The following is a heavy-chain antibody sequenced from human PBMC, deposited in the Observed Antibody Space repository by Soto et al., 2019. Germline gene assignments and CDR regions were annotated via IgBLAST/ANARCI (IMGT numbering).Heavy chain of an antibody. V-gene: IGHV3-23*01. Sequence: GGPLRLSCAASGFTFGITAMSWVSQAPGEGLEWVSTIDGSGGITYYADSVKGRFTISRDNSRNTVYLQMNSLRGDDTALYYCVKNSGWFNTWGQGALVTVSS. CDR3: VKNSGWFNT. D-gene: IGHD3-10*01. CDR2: IDGSGGIT. CDR1: GFTFGITA. J-gene: IGHJ5*02.